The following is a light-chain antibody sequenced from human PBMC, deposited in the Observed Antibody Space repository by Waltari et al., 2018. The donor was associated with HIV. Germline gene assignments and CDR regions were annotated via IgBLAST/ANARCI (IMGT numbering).Light chain of an antibody. V-gene: IGKV1-39*01. CDR1: QTIKSF. CDR2: ATS. J-gene: IGKJ2*01. CDR3: QQSYNTPYT. Sequence: DIQMTQSPLSLSASVGDRVTITCRASQTIKSFLNWYQQKPGKAPNLLIYATSTLHGGVPSRFTGSGSGTAFTLTISSLRPEDFATYYCQQSYNTPYTFGQGTKLETK.